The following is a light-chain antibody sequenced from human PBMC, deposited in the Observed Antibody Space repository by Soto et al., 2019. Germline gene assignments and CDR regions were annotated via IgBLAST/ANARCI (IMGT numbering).Light chain of an antibody. J-gene: IGLJ1*01. CDR3: CSYAVSSTYV. Sequence: LTQPASVSGSPGQSITISCTGTSSDVGTYDLVSWYQQHPGKAPKLMIYEVSKRPSGVSNRFSGSKSGNTASLTISGLQAEDEADYHCCSYAVSSTYVFGTGTKVTVL. CDR2: EVS. CDR1: SSDVGTYDL. V-gene: IGLV2-23*02.